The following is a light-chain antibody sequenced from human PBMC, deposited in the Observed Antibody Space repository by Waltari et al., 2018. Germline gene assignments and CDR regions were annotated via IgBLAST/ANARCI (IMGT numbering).Light chain of an antibody. CDR3: NSYRSGSTRV. Sequence: QSALTQPASVSGSPGQSITISCTGTSSDVGGYNYVSWYQQPPGKAPKLMIYEVSNRPSGVSNRFSGSKSGNTASLTISGLQAEDEADYYCNSYRSGSTRVFGTGTKVTVL. J-gene: IGLJ1*01. CDR1: SSDVGGYNY. CDR2: EVS. V-gene: IGLV2-14*01.